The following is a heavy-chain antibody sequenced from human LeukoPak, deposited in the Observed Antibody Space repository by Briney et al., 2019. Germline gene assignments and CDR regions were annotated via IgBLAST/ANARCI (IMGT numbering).Heavy chain of an antibody. CDR3: ARLSPGRLYMDV. Sequence: SSETLSLTCTVSGGSISRYYWTWIRQPPGKGLEWMAYINHSGQTNYNASLNGRVTMSVDTSKTQFSLRLTSVTAADTAVYYCARLSPGRLYMDVWGKGTTVTVSS. CDR1: GGSISRYY. J-gene: IGHJ6*03. V-gene: IGHV4-59*01. D-gene: IGHD4-17*01. CDR2: INHSGQT.